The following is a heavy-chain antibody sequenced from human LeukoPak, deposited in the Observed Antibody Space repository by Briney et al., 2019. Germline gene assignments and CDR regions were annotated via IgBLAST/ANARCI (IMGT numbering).Heavy chain of an antibody. CDR3: ARAPASSGYYSHFQH. CDR1: GFTFSSYS. Sequence: GGSLRLSCAASGFTFSSYSMTWVRQAPGKGLEWVSYISSSSSTIYYADSVKGRFTISRDNAKNSLYLQMNSLRAEDTAVYYCARAPASSGYYSHFQHWGQGTLVTVSS. CDR2: ISSSSSTI. J-gene: IGHJ1*01. V-gene: IGHV3-48*01. D-gene: IGHD3-22*01.